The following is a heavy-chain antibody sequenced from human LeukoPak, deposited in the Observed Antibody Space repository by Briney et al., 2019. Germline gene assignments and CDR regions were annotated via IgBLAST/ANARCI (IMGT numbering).Heavy chain of an antibody. D-gene: IGHD3-10*01. J-gene: IGHJ6*03. Sequence: SETLSLTCTVSGGSISSGDYYWSWIRQPPGKGLEWIGCIYYSGSTYYNPSLKSRVTISVDTSKNQFSLKLSSVTAADTAVYYCAREVVGYYYYMDVWGKGTTVTVSS. CDR1: GGSISSGDYY. V-gene: IGHV4-30-4*08. CDR2: IYYSGST. CDR3: AREVVGYYYYMDV.